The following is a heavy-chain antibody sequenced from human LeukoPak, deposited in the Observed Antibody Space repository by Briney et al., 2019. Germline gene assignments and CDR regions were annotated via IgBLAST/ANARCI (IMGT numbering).Heavy chain of an antibody. Sequence: SETLSLTCTVSGGSISSYYWSWIRQPAGKGLEWIGRIYTSGSTNYNPSLKSRVTMSVDTSKNQFSLKLTSVTAADTAVYYCARDYRFSSGWDEYYFDYWGQGTLVTVSS. V-gene: IGHV4-4*07. CDR3: ARDYRFSSGWDEYYFDY. J-gene: IGHJ4*02. CDR2: IYTSGST. CDR1: GGSISSYY. D-gene: IGHD6-19*01.